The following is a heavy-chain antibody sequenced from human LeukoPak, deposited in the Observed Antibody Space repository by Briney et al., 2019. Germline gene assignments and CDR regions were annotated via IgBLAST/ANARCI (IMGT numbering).Heavy chain of an antibody. CDR3: ARRPWIGTMVRGVWYYFDY. CDR2: IYYSGST. J-gene: IGHJ4*02. Sequence: SETLSLTCTVSGGSISSSSYYWGWIRQPPGKGLEWIGSIYYSGSTYYNPSLKSRVTISVDTSKNQFSLKLSSVTAADTAVYYCARRPWIGTMVRGVWYYFDYWGQGTLVTVSS. D-gene: IGHD3-10*01. V-gene: IGHV4-39*07. CDR1: GGSISSSSYY.